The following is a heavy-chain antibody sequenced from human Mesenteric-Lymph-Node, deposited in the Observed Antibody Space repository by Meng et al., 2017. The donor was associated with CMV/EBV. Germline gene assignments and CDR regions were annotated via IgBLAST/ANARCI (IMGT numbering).Heavy chain of an antibody. CDR2: ITWAGDST. CDR1: GFTFDDYA. J-gene: IGHJ4*02. V-gene: IGHV3-43D*03. D-gene: IGHD6-6*01. CDR3: AKDSRGSASGYYFDY. Sequence: GESLKISCATSGFTFDDYAMHWVRQAPGKGLEWVSLITWAGDSTYSADSVKGRFTISRDNIRNSLFLKMNSLRAEDTALYYCAKDSRGSASGYYFDYWGQGTLVTVSS.